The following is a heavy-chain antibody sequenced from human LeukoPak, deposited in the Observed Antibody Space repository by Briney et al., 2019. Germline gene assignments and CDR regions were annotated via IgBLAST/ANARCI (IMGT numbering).Heavy chain of an antibody. D-gene: IGHD1-14*01. J-gene: IGHJ4*02. V-gene: IGHV3-48*02. CDR2: ITSGSSTI. CDR3: ARERRAGAGILVDY. Sequence: HPGGSLRLSCAASGFTFSTYTMNWVRQAPGKGLEWVSYITSGSSTIYYADSVKGRFTIFRDNAKNSLFLQMNSLRDEDTAVYYCARERRAGAGILVDYWGQGTLVTVSS. CDR1: GFTFSTYT.